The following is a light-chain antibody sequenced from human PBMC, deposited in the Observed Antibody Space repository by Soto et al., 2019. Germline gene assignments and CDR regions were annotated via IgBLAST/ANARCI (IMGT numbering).Light chain of an antibody. CDR1: QSVSSSY. Sequence: EIVLTQSPGTLSLSPGERATLSCRASQSVSSSYLAWYQQKPGQAPRLLIYGASSMATGIPYRFSGSGSGTDFTLTISRQEPEDLAVYCCQQYAISPRTFGQGTKGEIK. CDR3: QQYAISPRT. J-gene: IGKJ1*01. V-gene: IGKV3-20*01. CDR2: GAS.